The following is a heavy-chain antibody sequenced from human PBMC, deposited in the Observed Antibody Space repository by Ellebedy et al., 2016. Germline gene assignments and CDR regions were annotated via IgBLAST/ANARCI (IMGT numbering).Heavy chain of an antibody. V-gene: IGHV1-18*01. D-gene: IGHD3-3*01. J-gene: IGHJ4*02. CDR3: ARASSTIFGVVPLDY. CDR1: GGTFSSYA. Sequence: ASVKVSXXASGGTFSSYAISWVRQAPGQGLEWMGWISAYNGNTNYAQKLQGRVTMTTDTSTSTAYMELRSLRSDDTAVYYCARASSTIFGVVPLDYWGQGTLVTVSS. CDR2: ISAYNGNT.